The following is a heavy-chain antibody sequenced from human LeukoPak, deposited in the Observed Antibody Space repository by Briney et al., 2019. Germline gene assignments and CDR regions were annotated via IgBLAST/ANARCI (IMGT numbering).Heavy chain of an antibody. D-gene: IGHD3-9*01. CDR2: INHSGST. Sequence: PSETLSLTCAVYGGSFSGYYWSWIRQPPGKGLEWIGEINHSGSTNYNPSLKSRATISVDTSKNQFSLKLSSVTAADTAVYYCARGASRYYDILTGYYKRSYYYYTYVWGKGTTVTLSS. V-gene: IGHV4-34*01. CDR1: GGSFSGYY. CDR3: ARGASRYYDILTGYYKRSYYYYTYV. J-gene: IGHJ6*03.